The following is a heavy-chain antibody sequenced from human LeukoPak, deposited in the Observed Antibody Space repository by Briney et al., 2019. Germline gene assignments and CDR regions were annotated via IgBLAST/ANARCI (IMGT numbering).Heavy chain of an antibody. J-gene: IGHJ6*03. CDR3: ARGLTRYFDWSRPKWYMDV. D-gene: IGHD3-9*01. Sequence: PSETLSLTCAVYGGSFSGYYWSWIRQPPGKGLEWIGDINHSGSINYNPSLKSRVTISVDRSKNQFSLRLSSVTAADTAVYYCARGLTRYFDWSRPKWYMDVWGKGTTVTVSS. V-gene: IGHV4-34*01. CDR1: GGSFSGYY. CDR2: INHSGSI.